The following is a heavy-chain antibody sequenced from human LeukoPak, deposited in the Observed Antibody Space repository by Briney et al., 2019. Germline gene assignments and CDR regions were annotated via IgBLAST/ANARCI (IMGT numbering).Heavy chain of an antibody. V-gene: IGHV4-59*01. CDR3: ARGRTDIVVVVAATDLAFDI. CDR1: GGSISSYY. Sequence: SETLSLTCTVSGGSISSYYWSWIRQPPGKGLEWIGYIYYSGSTNYNPSLKSRVTISVDTSKNQLSLKLSSVTAADTAVYYCARGRTDIVVVVAATDLAFDIWGQGTMVTVSS. D-gene: IGHD2-15*01. J-gene: IGHJ3*02. CDR2: IYYSGST.